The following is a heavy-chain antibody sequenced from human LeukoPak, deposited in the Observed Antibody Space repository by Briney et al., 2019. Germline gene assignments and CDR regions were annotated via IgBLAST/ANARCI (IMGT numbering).Heavy chain of an antibody. CDR3: AKDLGPYDILTGCDY. CDR1: GFTFSSYG. D-gene: IGHD3-9*01. V-gene: IGHV3-30*18. J-gene: IGHJ4*02. Sequence: PGRSLRLSCAASGFTFSSYGMHWVRQAPGKGLEWVAVISYDASNKYYADSVKGRFTISRDNSKNTLYLQMNGLRAEDTAVYYCAKDLGPYDILTGCDYWGQGTLVTVSS. CDR2: ISYDASNK.